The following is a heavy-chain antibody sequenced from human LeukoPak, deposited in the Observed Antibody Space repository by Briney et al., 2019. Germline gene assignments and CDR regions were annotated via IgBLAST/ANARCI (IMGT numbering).Heavy chain of an antibody. CDR2: IDWNGGST. CDR1: GYIFDDHG. Sequence: GGSLRLSRAASGYIFDDHGMSWVRHAPGKGLEWVSGIDWNGGSTGYADSVKSRFTISRDNAKNSLYLQMNSLRVEDTAVYHCGKVKLERGGGIFFDIWGQGTMVTVSS. CDR3: GKVKLERGGGIFFDI. V-gene: IGHV3-20*01. D-gene: IGHD1-1*01. J-gene: IGHJ3*02.